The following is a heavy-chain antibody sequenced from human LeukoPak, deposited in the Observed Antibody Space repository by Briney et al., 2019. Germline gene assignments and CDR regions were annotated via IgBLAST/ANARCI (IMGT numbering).Heavy chain of an antibody. CDR3: VKDEARWLHHGFDY. D-gene: IGHD5-24*01. CDR1: GFTFSSYG. CDR2: IQYDGSEK. Sequence: GGSLRLSCAVSGFTFSSYGMHWVRQAPGKGLEWVAFIQYDGSEKYCADSVKGRFTMSRDNSKNTLYLQMNSSRTEDTAVYYCVKDEARWLHHGFDYWGQGTLVTVSS. V-gene: IGHV3-30*02. J-gene: IGHJ4*02.